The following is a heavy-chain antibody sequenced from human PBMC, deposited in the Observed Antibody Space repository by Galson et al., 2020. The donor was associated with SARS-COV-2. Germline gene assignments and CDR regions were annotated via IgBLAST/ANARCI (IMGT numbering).Heavy chain of an antibody. CDR1: GFTFDDNA. CDR3: AKVRRRSDSLLSCFDY. J-gene: IGHJ4*02. Sequence: GGSLRLSCSASGFTFDDNAIHWVRKRPGKGLEWDSGITWNSGTLDYADSVKGRFTISRDNAKHSLYLQMNSLRPDDTAFYYCAKVRRRSDSLLSCFDYWGQGALVTVSS. D-gene: IGHD3-9*01. V-gene: IGHV3-9*01. CDR2: ITWNSGTL.